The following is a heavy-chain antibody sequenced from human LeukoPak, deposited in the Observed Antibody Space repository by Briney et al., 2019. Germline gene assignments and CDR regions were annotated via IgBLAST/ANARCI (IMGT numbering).Heavy chain of an antibody. D-gene: IGHD3-22*01. CDR3: ASSDDSSGSPFGY. J-gene: IGHJ4*02. V-gene: IGHV4-59*12. CDR2: IYYSGST. CDR1: GFPISSYY. Sequence: SETLSLTCTASGFPISSYYWSWIRQPPGKGLEWSGYIYYSGSTNYHTTLKSRVTISLDPSKNPFSLKLSTVTAADTAAYPCASSDDSSGSPFGYWGQRELVTVSS.